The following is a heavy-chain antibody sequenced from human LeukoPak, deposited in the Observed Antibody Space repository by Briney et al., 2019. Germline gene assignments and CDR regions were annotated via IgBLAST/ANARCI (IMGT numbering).Heavy chain of an antibody. Sequence: SVKVSCKASGGTFSSYAISWVRQAPGQGLEWMGGIIPIFGTANYAQKFQGRVTITTDESTSTAYMELSSLRPEDTAVYHCARSVEMALFDYWGQGTLVTVSS. CDR3: ARSVEMALFDY. V-gene: IGHV1-69*05. CDR2: IIPIFGTA. J-gene: IGHJ4*02. CDR1: GGTFSSYA. D-gene: IGHD5-24*01.